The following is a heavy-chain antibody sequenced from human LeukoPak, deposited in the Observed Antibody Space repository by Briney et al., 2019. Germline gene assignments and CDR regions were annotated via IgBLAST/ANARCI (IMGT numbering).Heavy chain of an antibody. Sequence: GGSLRLSCAASGITFSSYGMHWVRQAPGKGLEWVAVISYDGSNKYYADSVKGRFTISRDNSKNTLYLQMNSLRAEDTAVYYCAKLPVGATVDYWGQGTLVTVSS. CDR3: AKLPVGATVDY. CDR2: ISYDGSNK. D-gene: IGHD1-26*01. J-gene: IGHJ4*02. CDR1: GITFSSYG. V-gene: IGHV3-30*18.